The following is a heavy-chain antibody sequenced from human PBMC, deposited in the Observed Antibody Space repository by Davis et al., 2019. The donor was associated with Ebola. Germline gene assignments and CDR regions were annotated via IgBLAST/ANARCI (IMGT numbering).Heavy chain of an antibody. CDR3: AKSGDIVVVVAAPIDY. CDR1: GFTFSSYG. D-gene: IGHD2-15*01. V-gene: IGHV3-30*18. Sequence: GGSLRLSCAASGFTFSSYGMHWVRQAPGKGLEWVAVISYDGSNKYYADSVKGRFTISRDNSKNTLYLQMNGLRAEDTAVYYCAKSGDIVVVVAAPIDYWGQGTLVTVSS. J-gene: IGHJ4*02. CDR2: ISYDGSNK.